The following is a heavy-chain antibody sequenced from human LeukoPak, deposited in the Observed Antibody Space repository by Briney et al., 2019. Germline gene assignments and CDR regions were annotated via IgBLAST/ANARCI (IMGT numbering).Heavy chain of an antibody. D-gene: IGHD5-18*01. CDR1: GYTFTGYY. CDR2: INPNSGGT. J-gene: IGHJ4*02. CDR3: ATRVTDVDTAMVDLDY. V-gene: IGHV1-2*06. Sequence: ASVKVSCKASGYTFTGYYMHWVRQAPGQGLEWMGRINPNSGGTNYAQKLQGRVTKTTDTSTSTAYMELRSLRSDDTAVYYCATRVTDVDTAMVDLDYWGQGTLVTVSS.